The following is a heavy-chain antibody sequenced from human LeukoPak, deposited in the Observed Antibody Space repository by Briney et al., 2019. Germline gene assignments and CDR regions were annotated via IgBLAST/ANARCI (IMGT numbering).Heavy chain of an antibody. Sequence: GGSLRLSCAASGFTFSSYSMNWVRQAPGKGLEWVAVISYDGSNKYYADSVKGRFTISRDNSKNTLYLQMNSLRAEDTAVYYCAKDHFPAMFGAIWFDPWGQGTLVTVSS. J-gene: IGHJ5*02. CDR3: AKDHFPAMFGAIWFDP. D-gene: IGHD2-2*01. CDR2: ISYDGSNK. CDR1: GFTFSSYS. V-gene: IGHV3-30*18.